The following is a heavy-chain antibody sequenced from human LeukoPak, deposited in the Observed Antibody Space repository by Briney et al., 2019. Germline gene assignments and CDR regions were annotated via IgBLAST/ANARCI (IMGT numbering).Heavy chain of an antibody. CDR1: GGTFSSYA. Sequence: GASVKVSCKASGGTFSSYAISWVRQAPGQGLKWMGGIIPIFGTANYAQKFQGRVTITADESTSTAYMELSSLRSEDTAVYYCARAIYIAAPFDYWGQGTLVTVSS. D-gene: IGHD6-13*01. CDR3: ARAIYIAAPFDY. CDR2: IIPIFGTA. V-gene: IGHV1-69*13. J-gene: IGHJ4*02.